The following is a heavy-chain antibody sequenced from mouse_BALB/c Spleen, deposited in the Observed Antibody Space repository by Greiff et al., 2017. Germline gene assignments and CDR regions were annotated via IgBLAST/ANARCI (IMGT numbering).Heavy chain of an antibody. CDR1: GYAFTNYL. V-gene: IGHV1-54*01. Sequence: QVQLQQSGAELVRPGTSVKVSCKASGYAFTNYLIEWVKQRPGQGLEWIGVINPGSGGTNHNEKFKGKATLTADKSSSIAYMQLSRLTSEDSAVYFCATSYGSSPGLAYWGQGTLVTVSA. CDR3: ATSYGSSPGLAY. D-gene: IGHD1-1*01. CDR2: INPGSGGT. J-gene: IGHJ3*01.